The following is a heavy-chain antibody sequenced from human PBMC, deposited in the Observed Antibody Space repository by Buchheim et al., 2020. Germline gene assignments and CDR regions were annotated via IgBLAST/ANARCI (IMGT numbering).Heavy chain of an antibody. Sequence: QVQLQESGPGLVKPSETLSLTCTVSGRSISSYYWSWIRQPPGKGLEWIGYIYYSGSTNYNPSLKSRVTISVDTSKNQFSLKLSSVTAADTAVYYCAREGDVDKARDGFWYFDLWGRGTL. CDR2: IYYSGST. CDR3: AREGDVDKARDGFWYFDL. J-gene: IGHJ2*01. V-gene: IGHV4-59*01. D-gene: IGHD5-12*01. CDR1: GRSISSYY.